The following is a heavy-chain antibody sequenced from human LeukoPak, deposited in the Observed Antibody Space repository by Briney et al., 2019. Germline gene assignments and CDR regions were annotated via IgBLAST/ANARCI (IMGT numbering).Heavy chain of an antibody. Sequence: PSETLSLTGTVSGGSISSYYWSWIRQPAGKGLEWIGRIYTSGSTNYNPSLKSRVTMSVDTSKNQFSLKLSSVTAADTAVYYCARGNDFWSGYYSRGWFDPWGQGTLVTVSS. V-gene: IGHV4-4*07. CDR2: IYTSGST. CDR1: GGSISSYY. J-gene: IGHJ5*02. CDR3: ARGNDFWSGYYSRGWFDP. D-gene: IGHD3-3*01.